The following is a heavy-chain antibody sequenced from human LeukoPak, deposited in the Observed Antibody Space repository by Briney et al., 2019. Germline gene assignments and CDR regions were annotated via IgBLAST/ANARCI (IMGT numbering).Heavy chain of an antibody. CDR3: AREYDYGDYFAFDI. CDR1: GFTVSSNY. D-gene: IGHD4-17*01. CDR2: IYSGGST. V-gene: IGHV3-53*04. Sequence: PGGSLRLFCAASGFTVSSNYMSWVRQAPGKGLEWVSVIYSGGSTYYADSVKGRFTISRHNSKNTLYLQMNSLRAEDTAVYYCAREYDYGDYFAFDIWGQGTMVTVSS. J-gene: IGHJ3*02.